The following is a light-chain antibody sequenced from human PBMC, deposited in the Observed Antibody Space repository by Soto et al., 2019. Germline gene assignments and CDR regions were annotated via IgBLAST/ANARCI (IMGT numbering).Light chain of an antibody. Sequence: QSALTQPASVSGSPGQSITISCTGTSSDVGAYKFVSWYQHHPGKAPKLIIYEVTNRPSGVSNRFSGSKSGNTASLTISGLQAEDEADYYCCSFTSSSTRVFGTGTKLTVL. CDR2: EVT. J-gene: IGLJ1*01. CDR3: CSFTSSSTRV. CDR1: SSDVGAYKF. V-gene: IGLV2-14*01.